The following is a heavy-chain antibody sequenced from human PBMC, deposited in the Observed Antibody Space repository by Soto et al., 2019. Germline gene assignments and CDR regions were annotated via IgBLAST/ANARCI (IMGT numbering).Heavy chain of an antibody. V-gene: IGHV3-23*01. Sequence: EVQLLESGGGLVQPGGSLRLSCAASGFTFSSYAMSWVRQTPGKGLEWVSGVLGGGGSTFYADSVKGRFTISRDNSKNTLYVKKHSLRAEDTAIYYCARKGPPRDAFDIWGQGTMVTVSS. CDR3: ARKGPPRDAFDI. CDR2: VLGGGGST. J-gene: IGHJ3*02. CDR1: GFTFSSYA.